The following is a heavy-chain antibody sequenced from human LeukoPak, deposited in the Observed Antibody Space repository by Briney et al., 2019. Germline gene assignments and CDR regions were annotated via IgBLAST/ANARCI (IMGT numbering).Heavy chain of an antibody. J-gene: IGHJ4*02. CDR1: GGTFSSYA. CDR3: ARDYREGSSWWGDFDY. Sequence: GASVKVSCKASGGTFSSYAISWVRQAPGQGLEWMGWINTNTGNPTYAQGFTGRFVFSLDTSVSTAYPQISSLKAEDTAVYYCARDYREGSSWWGDFDYWGQGTLVTVSS. CDR2: INTNTGNP. V-gene: IGHV7-4-1*02. D-gene: IGHD6-13*01.